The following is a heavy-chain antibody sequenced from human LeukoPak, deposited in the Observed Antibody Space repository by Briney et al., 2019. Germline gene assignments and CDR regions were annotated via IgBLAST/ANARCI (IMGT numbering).Heavy chain of an antibody. Sequence: PSETLSLTCTVSGGSISSSSYYWGWIRQPPGKGLEWIGSIYYSGSTYYNPSLKSRVTISVDTSKNQFSLKLSSVTAADTAVYYCARRGYYDSSGFLTGTGIDYWGQGTLVTVSS. CDR3: ARRGYYDSSGFLTGTGIDY. CDR1: GGSISSSSYY. V-gene: IGHV4-39*01. CDR2: IYYSGST. D-gene: IGHD3-22*01. J-gene: IGHJ4*02.